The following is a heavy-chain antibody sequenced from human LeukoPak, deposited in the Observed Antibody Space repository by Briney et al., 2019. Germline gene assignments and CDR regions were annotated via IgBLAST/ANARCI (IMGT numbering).Heavy chain of an antibody. V-gene: IGHV1-2*02. CDR2: INPNSGGT. J-gene: IGHJ4*02. Sequence: GASVKVSCKASGYTFTGYYMHWVRQAPGQGLEWMGWINPNSGGTNYAQKLQGRVTMTTDTSTSTAYMELRSLRSDDTAVYYCARGPYYDFWSGYYPPGPFDYWGQGTLVTVSS. D-gene: IGHD3-3*01. CDR1: GYTFTGYY. CDR3: ARGPYYDFWSGYYPPGPFDY.